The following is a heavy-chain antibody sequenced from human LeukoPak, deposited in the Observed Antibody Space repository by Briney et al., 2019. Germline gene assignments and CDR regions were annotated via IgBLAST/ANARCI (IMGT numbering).Heavy chain of an antibody. V-gene: IGHV3-23*01. CDR2: ISPSGGST. CDR1: GFTFSSYA. CDR3: AKDPGGYSYLYHFDY. D-gene: IGHD5-18*01. Sequence: GGSLRLSCAASGFTFSSYAMSWVRQAPGKGLEWVSAISPSGGSTYYADSVKGRFTISRDNSKNTLYLLMNSLRAEDTAVYYCAKDPGGYSYLYHFDYWGQGTLVTVPS. J-gene: IGHJ4*02.